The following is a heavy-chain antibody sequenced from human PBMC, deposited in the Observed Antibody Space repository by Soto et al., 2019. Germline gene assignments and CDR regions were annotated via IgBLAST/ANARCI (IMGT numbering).Heavy chain of an antibody. CDR1: GFTFDDYA. D-gene: IGHD3-10*01. CDR2: ISWNSGSI. V-gene: IGHV3-9*01. CDR3: AKDLMVLGGLDAFDT. J-gene: IGHJ3*02. Sequence: EVQLVESGGGLVQPGRSLRLSCAASGFTFDDYAMHGVRRAPGKGLEWVSGISWNSGSIGYAVSVKGRFTISRDNAKNSLYLQMNSLRAEDTALYYCAKDLMVLGGLDAFDTLVQGTMVTVSS.